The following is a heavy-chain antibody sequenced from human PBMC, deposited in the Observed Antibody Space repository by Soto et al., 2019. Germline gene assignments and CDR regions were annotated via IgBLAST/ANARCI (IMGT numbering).Heavy chain of an antibody. CDR3: ARAGGRLSGGIDY. CDR2: IIPIFGTA. CDR1: GGTFSSYS. Sequence: QVQLVQSGAEVKKPGSSVKVSCKASGGTFSSYSINWVRQAPGQGLEWMGEIIPIFGTANYAQQFQGRVTIPADDATSTAYLELSSLRSEAAAAYYGARAGGRLSGGIDYRGQGALVTVSS. V-gene: IGHV1-69*01. J-gene: IGHJ4*02. D-gene: IGHD1-26*01.